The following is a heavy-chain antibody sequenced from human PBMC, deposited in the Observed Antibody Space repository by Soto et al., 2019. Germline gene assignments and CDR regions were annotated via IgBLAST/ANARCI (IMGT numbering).Heavy chain of an antibody. V-gene: IGHV1-3*01. J-gene: IGHJ4*02. CDR3: AGDTAMASAMGY. Sequence: ASVKVSCKASGYTVTSYTMHWVRQAPGQRLEWMGWINAGIGHTEYSQKFQDRVTITRDTSASTAYMELSSLRSEDTAVYYCAGDTAMASAMGYWGQGTLVTVSS. CDR1: GYTVTSYT. CDR2: INAGIGHT. D-gene: IGHD5-18*01.